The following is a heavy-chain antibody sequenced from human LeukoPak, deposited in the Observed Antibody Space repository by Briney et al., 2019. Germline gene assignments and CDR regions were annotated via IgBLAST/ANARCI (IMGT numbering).Heavy chain of an antibody. V-gene: IGHV4-61*02. J-gene: IGHJ5*02. D-gene: IGHD6-19*01. CDR3: AKGAGPPWFDP. Sequence: SQTLSLTCTVSGDSISSGAYYWSWIRQPAGKGLEWIGRISTDGSTNYNPSLNSRVTMSVDASNNHFSLKLNSVTAADTAVYYCAKGAGPPWFDPWGQGTLVTVSS. CDR1: GDSISSGAYY. CDR2: ISTDGST.